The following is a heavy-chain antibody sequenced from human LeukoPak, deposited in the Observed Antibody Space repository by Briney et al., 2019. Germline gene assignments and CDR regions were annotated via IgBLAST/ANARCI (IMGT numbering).Heavy chain of an antibody. CDR1: GFTFSDYY. D-gene: IGHD3-3*01. CDR3: ARGILEWPLRYYYYMDV. J-gene: IGHJ6*03. Sequence: GGSLRLSCAASGFTFSDYYMSWIRQAPGKGLEWVSYITNSGSTIYYADSVKGRFTISRDNAKHSLYLQMNSLRADDTAVYYCARGILEWPLRYYYYMDVWGKGTTVTVSS. CDR2: ITNSGSTI. V-gene: IGHV3-11*04.